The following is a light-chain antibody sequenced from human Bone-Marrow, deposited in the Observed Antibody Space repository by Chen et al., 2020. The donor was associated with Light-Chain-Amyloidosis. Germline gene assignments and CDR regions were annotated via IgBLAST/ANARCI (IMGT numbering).Light chain of an antibody. Sequence: QSALTQPASVSGSPGQSITISCTGTSSDVGGDNHVSWYQQNPDKAPKLMIYEVTNRPSWVPDRFSGCKSDNTASLTISGLQTEDEADYFCSSYTSTNTLVFGSGTRVTVL. J-gene: IGLJ1*01. CDR3: SSYTSTNTLV. CDR1: SSDVGGDNH. CDR2: EVT. V-gene: IGLV2-14*01.